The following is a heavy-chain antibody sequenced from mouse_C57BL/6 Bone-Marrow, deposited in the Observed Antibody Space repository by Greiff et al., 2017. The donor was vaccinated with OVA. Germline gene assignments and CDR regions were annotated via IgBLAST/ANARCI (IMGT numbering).Heavy chain of an antibody. D-gene: IGHD2-12*01. CDR3: VPLLYIHY. CDR1: GYSFTGYY. V-gene: IGHV1-42*01. Sequence: EVKLQESGPELVKPGASVKISCKASGYSFTGYYMNWVKQSPEKSLEWIGEINPSTGGTTYNQKFKAKATLTVDKSSSTAYMQLKSLTSEDSAVYYCVPLLYIHYWGQGTLVTVSA. CDR2: INPSTGGT. J-gene: IGHJ3*01.